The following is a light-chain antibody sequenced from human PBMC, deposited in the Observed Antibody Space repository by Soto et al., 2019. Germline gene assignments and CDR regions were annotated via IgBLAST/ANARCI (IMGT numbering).Light chain of an antibody. CDR2: GAS. V-gene: IGKV3-20*01. CDR3: QQYGSSPLRT. Sequence: EIVLTQSPGTLSLSPGERATLSCRASQSVSSSYLAWYQRKPGQAPRLLIYGASSRATGIPDRFSGSGSGTDFTLAICRLEPEDFALYYCQQYGSSPLRTFGGGTKVEIK. CDR1: QSVSSSY. J-gene: IGKJ4*01.